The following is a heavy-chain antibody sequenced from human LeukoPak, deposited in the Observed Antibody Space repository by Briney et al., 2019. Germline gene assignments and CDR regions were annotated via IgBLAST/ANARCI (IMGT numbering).Heavy chain of an antibody. CDR2: IYTSGST. D-gene: IGHD2-2*01. J-gene: IGHJ5*02. V-gene: IGHV4-4*07. Sequence: SETLSLTCTVPGGSISSYYWSWIRQPAGKGLEWIRRIYTSGSTNYNPSLKSRVTMSVDTSENQFSLKLSSVTAADTAVYYCARDMNVVVPAAIGDWFDPWGQGTLVTVSS. CDR3: ARDMNVVVPAAIGDWFDP. CDR1: GGSISSYY.